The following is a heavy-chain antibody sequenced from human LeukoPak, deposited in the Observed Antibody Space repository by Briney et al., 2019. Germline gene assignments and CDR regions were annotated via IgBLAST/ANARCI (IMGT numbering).Heavy chain of an antibody. CDR2: ITGSGGST. Sequence: PGGSLRLSCAASGFTFSRSAMSWVRQAPGKGLEWVSAITGSGGSTYYADSVKGRFTISRDNSKNTLYLQMNSLRAEDTAIYYCARDYSSGWCSDYWGQGTLVTVSS. V-gene: IGHV3-23*01. D-gene: IGHD6-19*01. J-gene: IGHJ4*02. CDR1: GFTFSRSA. CDR3: ARDYSSGWCSDY.